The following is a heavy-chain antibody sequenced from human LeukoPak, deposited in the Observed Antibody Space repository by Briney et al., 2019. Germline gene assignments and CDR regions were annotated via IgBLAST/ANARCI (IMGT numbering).Heavy chain of an antibody. D-gene: IGHD6-6*01. Sequence: WGRPAQRKKLKWVAVISYDGSNKYYADSVKGRFTISRDNSKNTLYLQMNSLRAEDTAVYYCAKKRALGEVEYSSSYFDYWGQGTLVTVSS. J-gene: IGHJ4*02. V-gene: IGHV3-30*18. CDR3: AKKRALGEVEYSSSYFDY. CDR2: ISYDGSNK.